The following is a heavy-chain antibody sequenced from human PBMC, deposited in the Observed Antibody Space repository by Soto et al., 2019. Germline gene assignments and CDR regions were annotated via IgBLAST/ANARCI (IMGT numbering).Heavy chain of an antibody. CDR2: IYPGDSDT. J-gene: IGHJ4*02. CDR1: VYSFTDYW. CDR3: ARLSGARSPANF. D-gene: IGHD1-26*01. V-gene: IGHV5-51*01. Sequence: GESLKISCKGSVYSFTDYWIGWVRQMPGKGLEWMGIIYPGDSDTRYNPSFQGRVTISADKSITTAYLQWSSLKASDTAMYFCARLSGARSPANFWGQGTVVTVSS.